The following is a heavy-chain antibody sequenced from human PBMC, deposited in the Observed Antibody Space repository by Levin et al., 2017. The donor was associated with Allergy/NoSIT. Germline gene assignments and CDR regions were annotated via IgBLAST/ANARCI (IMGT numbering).Heavy chain of an antibody. CDR1: GYRFTSYW. D-gene: IGHD3-3*01. CDR2: IYPGDSDT. CDR3: ARVRTTIFGANTRGADAFDI. Sequence: GESLKISCKGSGYRFTSYWIGWVRQMPGKGLEWMGIIYPGDSDTRYSPSFQGQVTISADKSISTAHLRWSSLKASDTAMYYCARVRTTIFGANTRGADAFDIWGQGIMVTVSS. V-gene: IGHV5-51*01. J-gene: IGHJ3*02.